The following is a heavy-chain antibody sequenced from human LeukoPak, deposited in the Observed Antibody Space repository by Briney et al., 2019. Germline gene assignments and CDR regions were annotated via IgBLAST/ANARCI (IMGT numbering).Heavy chain of an antibody. D-gene: IGHD6-13*01. CDR2: INTDSGGT. Sequence: GASVKVSCKASGYTFTGYYIHWVRQAPGQGLEWMGWINTDSGGTNYAQKFQGRVTMTRDTSISTAYMELSRLRSDDTAVYYCARGAWVQQLATDYWGQGTLVTVSS. J-gene: IGHJ4*02. V-gene: IGHV1-2*02. CDR3: ARGAWVQQLATDY. CDR1: GYTFTGYY.